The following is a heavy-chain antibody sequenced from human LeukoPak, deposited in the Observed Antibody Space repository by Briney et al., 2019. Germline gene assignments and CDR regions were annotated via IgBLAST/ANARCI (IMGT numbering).Heavy chain of an antibody. D-gene: IGHD3-22*01. CDR2: ISGSGGST. V-gene: IGHV3-23*01. CDR3: AKDGDYYDSSGYYYSFDY. J-gene: IGHJ4*02. Sequence: GGSLRLSCAASGFTFSSYAMSWVRQAPGKGLEWVSAISGSGGSTYYVDSVKGRFTISRDNSKNTLYLQMNSLRAEDTAVYYCAKDGDYYDSSGYYYSFDYWGQGTLVTVSS. CDR1: GFTFSSYA.